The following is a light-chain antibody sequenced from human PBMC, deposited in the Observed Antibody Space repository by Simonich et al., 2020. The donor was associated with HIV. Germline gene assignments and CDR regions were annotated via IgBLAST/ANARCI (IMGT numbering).Light chain of an antibody. V-gene: IGLV5-45*01. CDR2: YKSDSDK. CDR1: SGINVGTYR. CDR3: MIWHSSAVV. J-gene: IGLJ2*01. Sequence: QAVLTQPASLFASPGASASLTCTLRSGINVGTYRIYWYQQKPGSPPQYLLRYKSDSDKNKGSGVPSRFSGSKDASANAGILLISGLQSEDEADYYCMIWHSSAVVFGGGTKLTVL.